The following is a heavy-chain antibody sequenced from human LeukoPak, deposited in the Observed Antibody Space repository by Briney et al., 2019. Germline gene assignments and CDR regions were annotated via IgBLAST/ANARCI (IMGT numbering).Heavy chain of an antibody. J-gene: IGHJ4*02. CDR3: ARHTGITVVRGVIMTIDY. V-gene: IGHV4-39*01. CDR2: IYYSGST. D-gene: IGHD3-10*01. CDR1: GGSISSSSYY. Sequence: SETLSLTCTVSGGSISSSSYYWGWIRQPPGKGLEWIGSIYYSGSTYYNPSLKSRAAISVDTSKNQFSLKLSSVTAADTAVYYCARHTGITVVRGVIMTIDYWGQGTLVTVSS.